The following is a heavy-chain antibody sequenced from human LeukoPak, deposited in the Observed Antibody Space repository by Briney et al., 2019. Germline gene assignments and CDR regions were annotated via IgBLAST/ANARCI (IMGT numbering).Heavy chain of an antibody. CDR1: GYTFTSYG. CDR3: ARSEYSITWYAHPFDY. V-gene: IGHV1-18*01. J-gene: IGHJ4*02. D-gene: IGHD6-13*01. Sequence: ASVKVSFKASGYTFTSYGISWVRQAPGQGHEWMGWISSYNGNTNYAQKLQGRVTMTTDTSTGTAYMELRSLRSDDTALYYCARSEYSITWYAHPFDYWGQGTLVTVSS. CDR2: ISSYNGNT.